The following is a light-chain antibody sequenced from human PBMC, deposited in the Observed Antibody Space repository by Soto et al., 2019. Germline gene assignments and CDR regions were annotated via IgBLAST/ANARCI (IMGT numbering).Light chain of an antibody. Sequence: DIQLTQSPSFLSASVGDRVTITCRASQGISSYLAWYQQKPGKAPNLLIYTASTLQSGVPSRFSGSGSGTEFTLTISSLQPEDFASYYCKQVNSYPLTFGGGTKVEIK. CDR2: TAS. J-gene: IGKJ4*01. V-gene: IGKV1-9*01. CDR1: QGISSY. CDR3: KQVNSYPLT.